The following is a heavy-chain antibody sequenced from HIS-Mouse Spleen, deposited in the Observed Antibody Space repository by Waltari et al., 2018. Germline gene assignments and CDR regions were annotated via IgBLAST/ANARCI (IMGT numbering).Heavy chain of an antibody. CDR2: IDYSGST. Sequence: QLQLQESGPGLVKPSETLSLTCTVSGGSISSSSYYWGWIRQPPGKGREWIGVIDYSGSTYSNPTLKSRVTISVDTSKNQFSLKLSSVTAADTAVYYCAREIPYSSSWYDWYFDLWGRGTLVTVSS. J-gene: IGHJ2*01. CDR1: GGSISSSSYY. CDR3: AREIPYSSSWYDWYFDL. D-gene: IGHD6-13*01. V-gene: IGHV4-39*07.